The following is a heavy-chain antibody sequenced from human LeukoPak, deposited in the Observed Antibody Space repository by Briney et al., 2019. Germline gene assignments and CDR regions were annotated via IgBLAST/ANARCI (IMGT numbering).Heavy chain of an antibody. D-gene: IGHD3-9*01. CDR1: GGSVSSGSCY. Sequence: SETLSLTCTVSGGSVSSGSCYWSWIRQPPGKGLEWIGYIYYSGSTNYNPSLKSRVTISVDTSKNQFSLKLSSVTAADTAVYYCARNYDILTGLNWFDPWGQGTLVTVSS. V-gene: IGHV4-61*01. CDR2: IYYSGST. J-gene: IGHJ5*02. CDR3: ARNYDILTGLNWFDP.